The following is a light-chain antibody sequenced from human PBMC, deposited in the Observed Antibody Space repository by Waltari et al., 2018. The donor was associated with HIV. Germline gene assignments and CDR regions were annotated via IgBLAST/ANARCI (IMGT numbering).Light chain of an antibody. Sequence: QPVLTQTPSASRAPGQCILMSCPVTSSNVVNNFLPWFQQVSGGAPKLVIYRKDQRPSGVPARFSAAKSGSTASLAIAGLQSDDEAEYFCASWDDNLNHWVFGGGTKLTV. CDR3: ASWDDNLNHWV. CDR1: SSNVVNNF. V-gene: IGLV1-44*01. CDR2: RKD. J-gene: IGLJ3*02.